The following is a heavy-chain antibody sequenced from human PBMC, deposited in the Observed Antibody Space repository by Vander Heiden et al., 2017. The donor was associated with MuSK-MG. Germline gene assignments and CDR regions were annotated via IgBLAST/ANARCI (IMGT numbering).Heavy chain of an antibody. J-gene: IGHJ4*02. D-gene: IGHD7-27*01. CDR1: GYTLTGYY. V-gene: IGHV1-2*02. CDR2: IKSDSGGT. CDR3: AREGPLGLDY. Sequence: QVQLVQSGAEVKKPGASVKVSCKASGYTLTGYYLNWVRQAPGQGLEWMGWIKSDSGGTNYAQKFQGRVTMTKDTSINTAYMELSGLTSDDTAVYYCAREGPLGLDYWGQGTLRTVSS.